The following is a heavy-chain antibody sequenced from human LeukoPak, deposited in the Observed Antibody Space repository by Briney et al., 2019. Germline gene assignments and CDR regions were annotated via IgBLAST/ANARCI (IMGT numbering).Heavy chain of an antibody. CDR2: INTAGSST. D-gene: IGHD3-16*02. J-gene: IGHJ4*02. V-gene: IGHV3-74*01. CDR3: ARGRLGELSPHDY. CDR1: GFTFSSYW. Sequence: GGSLRLSCAASGFTFSSYWMHWVRQAPGKGLVWVSRINTAGSSTRYADSVKGRFTISRDNAKNTLYLQMNSLRAEDTAVYYCARGRLGELSPHDYWGQGTLVTVSS.